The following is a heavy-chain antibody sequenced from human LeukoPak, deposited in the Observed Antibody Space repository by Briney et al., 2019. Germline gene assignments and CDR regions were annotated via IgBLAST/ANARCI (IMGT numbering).Heavy chain of an antibody. CDR1: GGSFSGYY. D-gene: IGHD3-10*01. CDR3: AKGSISLCDY. Sequence: ETLSLTCAVYGGSFSGYYWSWVRQAPGKGLAWVSAISGSGGSTYYADSVKGRFTISRDNSKNTLYLQMNSLRAEDTAVYYCAKGSISLCDYWGQGTLVTVSS. V-gene: IGHV3-23*01. CDR2: ISGSGGST. J-gene: IGHJ4*02.